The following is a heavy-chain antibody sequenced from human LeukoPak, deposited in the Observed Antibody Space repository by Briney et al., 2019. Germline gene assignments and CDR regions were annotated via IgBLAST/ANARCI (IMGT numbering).Heavy chain of an antibody. J-gene: IGHJ5*02. V-gene: IGHV4-39*07. CDR2: IYYSGST. CDR3: ASGLSVAGVWFNP. Sequence: SETLSLTCTVSGGSISSSSYYWGWIRQPPGKGLEWIGSIYYSGSTYYNPSLKSRVTISVDTSKNQFSLKLSSVTAADTAVYYCASGLSVAGVWFNPWGQGTLVTVSS. CDR1: GGSISSSSYY.